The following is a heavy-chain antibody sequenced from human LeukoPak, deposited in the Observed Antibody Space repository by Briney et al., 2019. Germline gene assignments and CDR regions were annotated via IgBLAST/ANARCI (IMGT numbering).Heavy chain of an antibody. Sequence: PSETLSLTCTVSGGSISSSSYYWGWIRHPPGKGLEWIGSIYYSGSTYYNPSLKSRVTISVDTSKNQFSLKLSSVTAADTAVYYCARVSFWGYSSGWSYNWFDPWGQGTLVTVSS. V-gene: IGHV4-39*07. CDR3: ARVSFWGYSSGWSYNWFDP. CDR2: IYYSGST. J-gene: IGHJ5*02. CDR1: GGSISSSSYY. D-gene: IGHD6-19*01.